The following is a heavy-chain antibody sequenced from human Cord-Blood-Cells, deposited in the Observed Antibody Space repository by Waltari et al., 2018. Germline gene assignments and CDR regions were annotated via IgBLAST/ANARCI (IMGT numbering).Heavy chain of an antibody. V-gene: IGHV5-51*01. Sequence: EYMGIIYPGDSDTRYSPSFQGQVTIAADKSISTAYLQWSSLKASDTAMYYCARLEEMPTIRYFDYWGQGTLVTVSS. D-gene: IGHD1-1*01. CDR3: ARLEEMPTIRYFDY. CDR2: IYPGDSDT. J-gene: IGHJ4*02.